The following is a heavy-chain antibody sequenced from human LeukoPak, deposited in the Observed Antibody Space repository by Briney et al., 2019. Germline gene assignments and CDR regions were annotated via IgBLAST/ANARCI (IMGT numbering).Heavy chain of an antibody. J-gene: IGHJ6*03. CDR3: ARVMITMVRGAPYYYMDV. D-gene: IGHD3-10*01. Sequence: ASVKVSCKASGYTFTSYGISWVRQAPGQGLEWMGGISAYNGNTNYAQKLQGSVTITTDTSTSTAYMELRSLRSDDTAVYYCARVMITMVRGAPYYYMDVWGKGTTVTISS. CDR1: GYTFTSYG. CDR2: ISAYNGNT. V-gene: IGHV1-18*01.